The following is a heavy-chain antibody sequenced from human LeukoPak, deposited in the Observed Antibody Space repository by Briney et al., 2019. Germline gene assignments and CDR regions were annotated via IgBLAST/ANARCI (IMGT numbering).Heavy chain of an antibody. CDR2: IYYSGST. CDR1: GGSISSYY. CDR3: ARDSGSYFFDY. D-gene: IGHD1-26*01. V-gene: IGHV4-59*12. J-gene: IGHJ4*02. Sequence: KASETLSLTCTVSGGSISSYYWSWIRQPPGKGLGWIGYIYYSGSTTYNPSLKSRVTISVDTSKNQFSLKLSSVTAADTAVYYCARDSGSYFFDYWGQGTLVTVSS.